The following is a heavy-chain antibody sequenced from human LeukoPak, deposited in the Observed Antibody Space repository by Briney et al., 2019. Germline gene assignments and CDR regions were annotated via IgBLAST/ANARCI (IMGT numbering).Heavy chain of an antibody. CDR3: ARGGFGIVVVSAIDY. V-gene: IGHV3-48*02. D-gene: IGHD2-21*01. CDR2: ISSSSSTI. J-gene: IGHJ4*02. Sequence: GGSLRLSCAASGFTFSSYSMNWVRQAPGKGLEWVSYISSSSSTIYYADSVKGRFTISRDNAKNSLYLQMNSLRDEDTAVYYCARGGFGIVVVSAIDYWGQGTLVTVSS. CDR1: GFTFSSYS.